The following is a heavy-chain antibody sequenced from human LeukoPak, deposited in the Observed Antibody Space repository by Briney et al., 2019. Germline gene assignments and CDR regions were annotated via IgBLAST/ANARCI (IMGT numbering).Heavy chain of an antibody. J-gene: IGHJ4*02. CDR1: GFTFSSYS. CDR3: AREDSVAGRRGYDY. V-gene: IGHV3-74*01. Sequence: GGSLRLSCAASGFTFSSYSMIWVRQAPGKGLVWVSRINSDGRSTSYADSVKGRFTISRDNAKNTLYLQMNSLRAEDTAVYYCAREDSVAGRRGYDYWGQGTLVTVSS. D-gene: IGHD6-19*01. CDR2: INSDGRST.